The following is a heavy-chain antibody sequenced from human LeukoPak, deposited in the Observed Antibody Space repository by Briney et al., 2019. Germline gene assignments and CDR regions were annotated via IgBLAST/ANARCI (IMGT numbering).Heavy chain of an antibody. Sequence: GGSLRLSCAASGFTFSDYYMSWIRQAPGKGLEWVSYISSSGSTIYYADSVKGRFTISRDNAKNSLYPQMNSLRAEDTAVYYCASVVGWYDYYYGMDVWGQGTTVTVSS. D-gene: IGHD1-26*01. CDR3: ASVVGWYDYYYGMDV. CDR1: GFTFSDYY. CDR2: ISSSGSTI. J-gene: IGHJ6*02. V-gene: IGHV3-11*01.